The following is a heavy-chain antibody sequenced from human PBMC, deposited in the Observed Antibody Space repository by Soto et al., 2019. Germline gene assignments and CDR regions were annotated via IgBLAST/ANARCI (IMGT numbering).Heavy chain of an antibody. CDR2: FSGSGTT. CDR1: GFTFSGHS. CDR3: AKLTQY. J-gene: IGHJ4*02. V-gene: IGHV3-23*01. D-gene: IGHD3-16*01. Sequence: EVQLLESGGGLEQPGGSLRLSCAASGFTFSGHSMSWVRQAPGKGLEWVSTFSGSGTTYYADSVKGRFTISRDDSKKTLYLQMNSLRVEDTAIYYCAKLTQYWGQGTPVTVSP.